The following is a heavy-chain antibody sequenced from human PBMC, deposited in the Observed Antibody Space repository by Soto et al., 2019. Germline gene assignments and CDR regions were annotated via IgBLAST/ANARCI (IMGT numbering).Heavy chain of an antibody. J-gene: IGHJ6*04. CDR2: INHIGRS. Sequence: PSERMSLTGAVCVGSFSGSYWSWIRQRPGKGLEWIGEINHIGRSNYNPSLKSRVTISVDTSKNQFCLKLSSVTAADTAVYYCARAYDFWSRSRTQKYGMDVWGEGTTVTLSS. V-gene: IGHV4-34*01. D-gene: IGHD3-3*01. CDR3: ARAYDFWSRSRTQKYGMDV. CDR1: VGSFSGSY.